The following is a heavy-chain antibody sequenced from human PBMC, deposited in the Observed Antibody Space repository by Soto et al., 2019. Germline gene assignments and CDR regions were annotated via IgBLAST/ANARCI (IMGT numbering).Heavy chain of an antibody. CDR3: AKSPFDYYDSSGSSPFDY. CDR1: GFTFSSYA. Sequence: EVQLLESGGGLGQPGGSLRLSCAASGFTFSSYAMSWVRQAPGKGLEWVSAISGSGGSTYYADSVKGRFTISRDNSKNTLYLQMNSLRAEDTAVYYCAKSPFDYYDSSGSSPFDYWGQGTLVTVSS. J-gene: IGHJ4*02. V-gene: IGHV3-23*01. CDR2: ISGSGGST. D-gene: IGHD3-22*01.